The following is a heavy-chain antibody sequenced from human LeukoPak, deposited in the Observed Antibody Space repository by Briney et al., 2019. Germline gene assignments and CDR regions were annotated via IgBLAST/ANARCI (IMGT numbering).Heavy chain of an antibody. CDR2: IRYDGNNK. D-gene: IGHD3-22*01. J-gene: IGHJ4*02. CDR1: GFTFSSYG. Sequence: GGSLRLSCAASGFTFSSYGMHWVRQPPGKGLEWVAFIRYDGNNKYYADTVKGRFTISRDNSKNTLYLQMSSLRAEDTAVYYCAKFPHYYESSGYYYLDYWGQGTLVTVSS. CDR3: AKFPHYYESSGYYYLDY. V-gene: IGHV3-30*02.